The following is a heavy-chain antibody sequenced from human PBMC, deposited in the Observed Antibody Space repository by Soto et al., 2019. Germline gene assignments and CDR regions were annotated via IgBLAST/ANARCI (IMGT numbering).Heavy chain of an antibody. CDR2: INPNSGGT. V-gene: IGHV1-2*04. CDR1: GYTLTGYY. Sequence: ASVKVSCKASGYTLTGYYMHWVRQAPGQGLEWMGWINPNSGGTNYAQKFQGWVTMTRDTSISTAYMELSRLRSDDTAVYYCARELGVCLRFWRVYYYDVMDVWGQGTTVTVSS. CDR3: ARELGVCLRFWRVYYYDVMDV. D-gene: IGHD5-12*01. J-gene: IGHJ6*02.